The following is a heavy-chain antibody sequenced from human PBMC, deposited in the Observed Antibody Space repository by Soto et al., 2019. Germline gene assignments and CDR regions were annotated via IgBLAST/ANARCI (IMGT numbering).Heavy chain of an antibody. CDR3: ARDPYYDSSGYLASNGMDV. D-gene: IGHD3-22*01. CDR1: GLTFSSYA. Sequence: PGGSLRLSCAASGLTFSSYAMSWVRQAPGKGLEWVSAISGSGGSTYYADSVKGRFTISRDNSKNTLYLQMNSLRAEDTAVYYCARDPYYDSSGYLASNGMDVWGQGTKVTVSS. V-gene: IGHV3-23*01. J-gene: IGHJ6*02. CDR2: ISGSGGST.